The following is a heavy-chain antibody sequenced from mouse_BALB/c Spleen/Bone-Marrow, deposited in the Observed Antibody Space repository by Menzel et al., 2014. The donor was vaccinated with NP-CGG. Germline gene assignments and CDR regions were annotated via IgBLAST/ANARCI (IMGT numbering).Heavy chain of an antibody. CDR1: DYAFTNYN. V-gene: IGHV1S135*01. J-gene: IGHJ2*01. Sequence: EVQLVESGPELVKPGASVKVSCKASDYAFTNYNMNWVKQSHGKSLEWIGYIDPYSGGTNYNQKFRGKATLTVDKSSSTAYMHLNSLTPEDSAVYYCSRGVLAYFDYWGQGTTLTVSS. CDR3: SRGVLAYFDY. CDR2: IDPYSGGT. D-gene: IGHD2-14*01.